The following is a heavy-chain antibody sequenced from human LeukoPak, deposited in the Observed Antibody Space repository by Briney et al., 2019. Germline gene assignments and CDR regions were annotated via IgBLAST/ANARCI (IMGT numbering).Heavy chain of an antibody. V-gene: IGHV4-30-2*01. CDR3: ATCNSYGSFAHQIDY. J-gene: IGHJ4*02. Sequence: MSSEPLSLTCTVSGGSISSGGYYWSWIRQPPGKGLEWIGYIYHSGSTYYNPSLKSRVTISIDRSKNQFSLKLRSVTAADTAVYYCATCNSYGSFAHQIDYWGQGTLVTVSS. D-gene: IGHD5-18*01. CDR1: GGSISSGGYY. CDR2: IYHSGST.